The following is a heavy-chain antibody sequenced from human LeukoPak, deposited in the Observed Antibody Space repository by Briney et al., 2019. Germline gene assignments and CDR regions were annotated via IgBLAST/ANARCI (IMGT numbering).Heavy chain of an antibody. Sequence: QPGGSLRLSCAASGFTFSSYAMSWVRQAPGKGLEWVSAISGSGGSTYYADSVKGRFTISRDNSKNTLYLQMNSLRAEDTAVYYCAKDLGYCSGGSCFIDYSDYWGQGTLVTVSS. CDR1: GFTFSSYA. CDR2: ISGSGGST. V-gene: IGHV3-23*01. CDR3: AKDLGYCSGGSCFIDYSDY. D-gene: IGHD2-15*01. J-gene: IGHJ4*02.